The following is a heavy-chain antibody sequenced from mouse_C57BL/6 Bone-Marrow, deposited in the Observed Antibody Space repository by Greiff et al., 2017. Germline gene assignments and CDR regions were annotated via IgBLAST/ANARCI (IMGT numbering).Heavy chain of an antibody. J-gene: IGHJ4*01. Sequence: VQLQQPGAELVKPGASVKMSCKASGYTFTSYWITWVKQRPGQGLEWIGDIYPGSGSTNYNEKFKSKATLTVDTSSSTAYMQLSSLPSEDSAVYYCARAYYYGSSSYAMDYWGQGTSVTVSS. CDR3: ARAYYYGSSSYAMDY. CDR1: GYTFTSYW. CDR2: IYPGSGST. D-gene: IGHD1-1*01. V-gene: IGHV1-55*01.